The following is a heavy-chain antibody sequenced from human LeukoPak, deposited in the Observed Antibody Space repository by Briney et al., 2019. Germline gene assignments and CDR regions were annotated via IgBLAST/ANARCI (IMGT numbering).Heavy chain of an antibody. V-gene: IGHV1-3*04. CDR1: GYTFNTFA. J-gene: IGHJ4*02. CDR3: ARRYDILTGRVFDY. D-gene: IGHD3-9*01. Sequence: ASVKVSRKASGYTFNTFAIHWVRQAPGQRLEWMGWINTDNGNTKYSQKFQGRVTITRDTSASTGYMELSSLRSEDTAVYYCARRYDILTGRVFDYWGQGTLVTVSP. CDR2: INTDNGNT.